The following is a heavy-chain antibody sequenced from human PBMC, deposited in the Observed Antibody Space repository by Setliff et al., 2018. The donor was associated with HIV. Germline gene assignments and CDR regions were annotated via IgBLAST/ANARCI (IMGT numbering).Heavy chain of an antibody. CDR1: GGSISSSSYY. CDR2: INHSGST. V-gene: IGHV4-39*07. CDR3: ARGRLDP. Sequence: SETLSLTCTVSGGSISSSSYYWGWIRQPPGKGLEWIGEINHSGSTNYNPSLKSRVTISVDTSKNQFSLKLSSVTAADTAVYYCARGRLDPWGQGTLVTVSS. J-gene: IGHJ5*02.